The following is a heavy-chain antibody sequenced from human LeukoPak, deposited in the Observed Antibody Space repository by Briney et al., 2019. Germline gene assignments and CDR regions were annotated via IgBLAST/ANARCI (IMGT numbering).Heavy chain of an antibody. Sequence: PSETLSLTCTVSGGSISSSSYYWGWIRQPPGKGLEWIANIHYSGITQYNPSLKSRVTISVDTSKNQFSLKLSSVTAADTAVYFCARQPHAFDNWFDPWGQGTLVTVSP. J-gene: IGHJ5*02. CDR2: IHYSGIT. V-gene: IGHV4-39*01. D-gene: IGHD3-10*01. CDR1: GGSISSSSYY. CDR3: ARQPHAFDNWFDP.